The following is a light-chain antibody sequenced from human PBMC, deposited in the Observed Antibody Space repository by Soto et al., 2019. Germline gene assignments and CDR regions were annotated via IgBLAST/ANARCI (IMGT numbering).Light chain of an antibody. Sequence: DIQMTQSPYTLSGSVGDRVTITCRASQTISSWLAWYQQKPGKAPKLLIYKASTLKSGVPSRFSGSGSGTEFTLTISSLQPDDFATYYCQHYNSYSEAFGQGTKVELQ. CDR3: QHYNSYSEA. V-gene: IGKV1-5*03. J-gene: IGKJ1*01. CDR1: QTISSW. CDR2: KAS.